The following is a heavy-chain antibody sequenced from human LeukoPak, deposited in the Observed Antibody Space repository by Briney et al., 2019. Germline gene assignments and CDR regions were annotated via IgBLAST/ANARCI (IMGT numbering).Heavy chain of an antibody. J-gene: IGHJ4*02. CDR1: GFTFSSYW. CDR3: ARDPAISGYGFDY. CDR2: IKQDGSEK. Sequence: GGSLRLSCAASGFTFSSYWMSWVRQAPGKGLEWVANIKQDGSEKYYVDSVKGRFTISRDNVKNSLYLQMNSLRAEDTAVYYCARDPAISGYGFDYWSQGTLVTVSS. V-gene: IGHV3-7*01. D-gene: IGHD3-22*01.